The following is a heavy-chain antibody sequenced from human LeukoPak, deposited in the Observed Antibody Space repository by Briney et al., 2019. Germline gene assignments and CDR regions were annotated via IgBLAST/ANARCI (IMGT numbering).Heavy chain of an antibody. D-gene: IGHD5-12*01. V-gene: IGHV3-74*03. CDR1: GFTFSSYW. CDR2: INSDGSSI. CDR3: AREGRVSGYDFDC. Sequence: GGSLRLSCAASGFTFSSYWMHWFRQAPGKGLVWVSRINSDGSSITYADSVKGRFTISRDNAKSTMYLQMNSLRVEDTAVYYCAREGRVSGYDFDCWGQGTLVTVSS. J-gene: IGHJ4*02.